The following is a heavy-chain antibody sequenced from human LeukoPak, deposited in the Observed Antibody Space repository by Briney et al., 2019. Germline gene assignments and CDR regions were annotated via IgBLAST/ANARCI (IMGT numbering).Heavy chain of an antibody. Sequence: PSETLSLTCAVYGGSFSGYYWSWIRQPPGKGLEWIGEINHSGSTNYNPSLKSRVTISVDTSKNQFSLKLSSVTAADTAVYYCARGRRLLNDYWGQGTLVTVSS. D-gene: IGHD2/OR15-2a*01. CDR1: GGSFSGYY. J-gene: IGHJ4*02. V-gene: IGHV4-34*01. CDR2: INHSGST. CDR3: ARGRRLLNDY.